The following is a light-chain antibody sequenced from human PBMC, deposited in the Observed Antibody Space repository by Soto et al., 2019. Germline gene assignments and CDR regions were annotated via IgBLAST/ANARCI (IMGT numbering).Light chain of an antibody. J-gene: IGLJ7*01. Sequence: NFMLTQPHSVSESPGKTVTISCNRSSGSIASNYVQWYQQRPGSAPTTVIYEDNQRPSGVPDRFSGSIDSSSNSASLTISGLKTEDEADYYCQSYDSSNHEVFGGGTQLTVL. V-gene: IGLV6-57*03. CDR2: EDN. CDR1: SGSIASNY. CDR3: QSYDSSNHEV.